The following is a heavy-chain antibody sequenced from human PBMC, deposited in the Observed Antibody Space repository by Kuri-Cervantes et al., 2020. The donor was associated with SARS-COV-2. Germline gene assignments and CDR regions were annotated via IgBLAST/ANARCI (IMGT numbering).Heavy chain of an antibody. CDR3: ARGRPSIWASFQH. Sequence: GESLKISCVASGFTFSSYWMHWVRQAPGKGLVWVSRLTNDGSDAIFADSVKGRFTISRDNAKNMLYLYMNSLRADDTAVYYCARGRPSIWASFQHWGQGTLVTVSS. D-gene: IGHD3-16*01. V-gene: IGHV3-74*01. CDR1: GFTFSSYW. J-gene: IGHJ1*01. CDR2: LTNDGSDA.